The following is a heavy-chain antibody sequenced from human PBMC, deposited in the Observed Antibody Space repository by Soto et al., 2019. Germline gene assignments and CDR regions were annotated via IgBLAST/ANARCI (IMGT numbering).Heavy chain of an antibody. CDR1: EFAVSSNY. CDR3: AGRVGATNYGMDV. V-gene: IGHV3-53*01. D-gene: IGHD1-26*01. CDR2: IYSGGST. Sequence: GGSLRLSCAASEFAVSSNYMNWVRQAPGKGLECVSTIYSGGSTYYVDSVKGRFTISRDNSKNTLYLQMSNLRAEDTAVYYCAGRVGATNYGMDVWGKGTTVTVSS. J-gene: IGHJ6*04.